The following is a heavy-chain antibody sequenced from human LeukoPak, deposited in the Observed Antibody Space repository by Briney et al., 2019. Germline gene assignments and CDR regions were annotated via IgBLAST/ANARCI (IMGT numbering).Heavy chain of an antibody. CDR3: ASESGSGSSAFDY. J-gene: IGHJ4*02. V-gene: IGHV3-21*01. CDR2: ISSSSSYI. CDR1: GFTFSSYS. D-gene: IGHD3-10*01. Sequence: PGGSLRLSCAASGFTFSSYSMNWVRQAPGKGLEWVSSISSSSSYIYYADSVKGRFTISRDNAKNSLYLQMNSLRAEDTAVYYCASESGSGSSAFDYRGQGTLVTVSS.